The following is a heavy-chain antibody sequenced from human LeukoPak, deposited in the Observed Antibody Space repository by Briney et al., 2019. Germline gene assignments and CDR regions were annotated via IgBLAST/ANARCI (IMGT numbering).Heavy chain of an antibody. J-gene: IGHJ4*02. Sequence: GGSLRLSCAASAFIFSSYGMHWVRQAPGKGLEWVSGISWNSGSIGYADSVKGRFTISRDNAKNSLYLQMNSLRAEDTALYYCAKELSLYSSGWYGQGFDYWGQGTLVTVSS. V-gene: IGHV3-9*01. CDR1: AFIFSSYG. CDR2: ISWNSGSI. CDR3: AKELSLYSSGWYGQGFDY. D-gene: IGHD6-19*01.